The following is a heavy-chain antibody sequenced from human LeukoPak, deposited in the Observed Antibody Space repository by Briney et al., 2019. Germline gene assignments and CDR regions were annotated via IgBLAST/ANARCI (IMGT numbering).Heavy chain of an antibody. CDR2: IVEDRRQK. J-gene: IGHJ4*02. D-gene: IGHD2-21*02. V-gene: IGHV3-7*01. CDR1: GVTISSCW. CDR3: ARDVIGGDTLDS. Sequence: GESLRLSCAASGVTISSCWLTWIRQPPGKGLEWVASIVEDRRQKYYRDSVKGRFTISRDNAKNSLYLQMNSLEAEDTAVYYYARDVIGGDTLDSWGQGTLVTVS.